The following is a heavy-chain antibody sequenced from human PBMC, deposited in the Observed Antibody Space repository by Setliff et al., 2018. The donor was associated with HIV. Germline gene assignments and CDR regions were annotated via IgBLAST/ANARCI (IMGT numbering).Heavy chain of an antibody. Sequence: ASVKVSCKASGYTFTAYYIHWVRQAPGQGLEWMGWINPYSGGTNYAQNFQGWVTMTRDTSITTAYMELSRLTSDDTALYFCVREVRAAYKGPLWFGQSDPRPDTFDIWGQGILVTVSS. CDR3: VREVRAAYKGPLWFGQSDPRPDTFDI. J-gene: IGHJ3*02. V-gene: IGHV1-2*04. CDR1: GYTFTAYY. CDR2: INPYSGGT. D-gene: IGHD3-10*01.